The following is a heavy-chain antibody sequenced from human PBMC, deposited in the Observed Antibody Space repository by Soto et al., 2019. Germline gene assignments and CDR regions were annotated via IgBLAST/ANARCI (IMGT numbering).Heavy chain of an antibody. D-gene: IGHD3-22*01. CDR1: GGTFSSYA. V-gene: IGHV1-69*13. Sequence: ASVKVSCKASGGTFSSYAISWVRQAPGQGLEWMGGIIPILGTANYAQKFQGRVTITADESTSTAYMELSSLRSEDTAVYYCARGQRRISITMIVVAPFDYWGQGTLVTVSS. J-gene: IGHJ4*02. CDR2: IIPILGTA. CDR3: ARGQRRISITMIVVAPFDY.